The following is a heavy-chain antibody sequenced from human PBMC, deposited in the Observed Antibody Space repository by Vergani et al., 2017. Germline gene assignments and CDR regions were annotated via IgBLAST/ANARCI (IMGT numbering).Heavy chain of an antibody. CDR2: MNGDGDTI. J-gene: IGHJ5*02. Sequence: EVELVESGGGLVQPGGSLRLSCAASGFTFHEYWMHWARQVPGKGLVWVSGMNGDGDTISFADSVKGRFTISRDHAKNTLFLQMNSLRAEDTAVYYCARARNFRFGGVWENWFDPWGQGTLVTVSS. CDR3: ARARNFRFGGVWENWFDP. D-gene: IGHD3-3*01. V-gene: IGHV3-74*01. CDR1: GFTFHEYW.